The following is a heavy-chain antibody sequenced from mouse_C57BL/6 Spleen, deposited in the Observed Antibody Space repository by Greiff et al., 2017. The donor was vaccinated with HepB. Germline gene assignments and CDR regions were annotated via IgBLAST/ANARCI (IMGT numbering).Heavy chain of an antibody. CDR3: LTGTDWYFDV. J-gene: IGHJ1*03. V-gene: IGHV1-72*01. Sequence: QVQLQQPGAELVKPGASVKLSCKASGYTFTSYWMPWVKQRPGRGLEWMGRIDPNSGGTKYNEKFKSKATLTVDKPSSTAYMQLSSLTSEDSAVYYCLTGTDWYFDVWGTGTTVTVSS. CDR2: IDPNSGGT. CDR1: GYTFTSYW. D-gene: IGHD4-1*01.